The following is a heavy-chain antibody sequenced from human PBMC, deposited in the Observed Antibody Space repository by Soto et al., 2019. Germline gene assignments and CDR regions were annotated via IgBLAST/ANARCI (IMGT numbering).Heavy chain of an antibody. CDR3: AREGVCENDYGDPGPSYYYYMDV. D-gene: IGHD4-17*01. V-gene: IGHV6-1*01. CDR1: GDSVSSNSAA. Sequence: PSQTLSLTCAISGDSVSSNSAAWNWIRQSPSRGLEWLGRTYYRSKWYNDYAVSVKSRITINPDTSKNQFSLQLNSVTPEDTAVYYCAREGVCENDYGDPGPSYYYYMDVWGKGTTVTVSS. CDR2: TYYRSKWYN. J-gene: IGHJ6*03.